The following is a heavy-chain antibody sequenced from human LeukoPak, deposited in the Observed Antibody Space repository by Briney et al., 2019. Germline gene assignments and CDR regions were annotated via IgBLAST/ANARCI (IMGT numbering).Heavy chain of an antibody. CDR1: GFTFSKFP. V-gene: IGHV3-23*01. J-gene: IGHJ4*02. CDR2: ISASGDVT. D-gene: IGHD1-1*01. Sequence: GGSLTLSCAASGFTFSKFPMGWVRQAPGRGLEWVSAISASGDVTFYADSLRGRFTISRDNSKNTLYLQMNSLRAEDTAVFYCAKDRRNLERRVWYYFDYWGQGTLVTVSS. CDR3: AKDRRNLERRVWYYFDY.